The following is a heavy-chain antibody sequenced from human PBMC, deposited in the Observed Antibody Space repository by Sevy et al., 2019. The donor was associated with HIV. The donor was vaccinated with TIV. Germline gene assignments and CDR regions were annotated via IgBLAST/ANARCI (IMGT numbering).Heavy chain of an antibody. D-gene: IGHD3-10*01. CDR3: ARAGGAKDYGMDV. Sequence: SETLSLTCSVSGGSISSYYWSWIRQPPGKGLEGIGYIFNSGSSNYNPSLNSRVTISVDTSKNQFSLKLSSVTAADTAVYYCARAGGAKDYGMDVWGQGTTVTVSS. CDR2: IFNSGSS. J-gene: IGHJ6*02. V-gene: IGHV4-59*01. CDR1: GGSISSYY.